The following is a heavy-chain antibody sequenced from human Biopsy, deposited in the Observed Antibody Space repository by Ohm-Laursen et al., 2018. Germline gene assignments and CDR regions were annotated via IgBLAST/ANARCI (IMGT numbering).Heavy chain of an antibody. V-gene: IGHV1-24*01. CDR3: AADINVWNVNY. CDR1: GYSLTELS. CDR2: FAPENGRI. D-gene: IGHD1-1*01. Sequence: SVKVSCKFSGYSLTELSMHWVRQAPGQGLEWMGGFAPENGRIVYSQKFQGRVTMTEDTSTSTAYMEVWRLRSDDTAVYYCAADINVWNVNYWGQGTQVVVSS. J-gene: IGHJ4*02.